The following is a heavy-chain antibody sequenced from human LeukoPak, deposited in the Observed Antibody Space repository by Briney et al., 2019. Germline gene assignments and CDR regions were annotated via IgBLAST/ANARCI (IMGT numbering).Heavy chain of an antibody. CDR3: AKDLTGITAA. CDR1: GFTFSTYG. Sequence: GGSLRLSCAASGFTFSTYGMHWVRQAPGKGLEWVAFIRYDGSNKYYADSVKGRFTISRDSSKNTLYLQMNSLRAEDTAVYYCAKDLTGITAAWGQGTLVTVSS. V-gene: IGHV3-30*02. J-gene: IGHJ5*02. CDR2: IRYDGSNK. D-gene: IGHD6-13*01.